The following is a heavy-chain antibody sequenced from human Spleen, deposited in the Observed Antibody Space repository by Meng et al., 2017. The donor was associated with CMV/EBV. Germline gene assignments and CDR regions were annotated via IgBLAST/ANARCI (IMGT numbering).Heavy chain of an antibody. CDR3: ARVFLYGPFDP. CDR2: IKKDGSEK. CDR1: GFTFSSYW. Sequence: GESLKISCAASGFTFSSYWMHWVRQAPGKGLEWVANIKKDGSEKYYVDYVKGRFTISRDNDKNSLYLQMNSLRVEDTAVYYCARVFLYGPFDPWGQGTLVTVSS. J-gene: IGHJ5*02. D-gene: IGHD3-10*02. V-gene: IGHV3-7*01.